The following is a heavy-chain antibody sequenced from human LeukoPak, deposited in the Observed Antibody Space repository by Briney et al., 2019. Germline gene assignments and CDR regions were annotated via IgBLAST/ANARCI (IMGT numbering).Heavy chain of an antibody. V-gene: IGHV3-21*01. J-gene: IGHJ4*02. CDR1: GFTVSSNY. D-gene: IGHD6-19*01. CDR3: ATEFLGAVAETGDY. Sequence: GGSLRLSCAASGFTVSSNYMSWVRQAPGKGLEWVSSISRTSGNIYYADSVKGRFTISRDNAKNSLYLQMNSLRAEDTAVYYCATEFLGAVAETGDYWGQGTLVTVSS. CDR2: ISRTSGNI.